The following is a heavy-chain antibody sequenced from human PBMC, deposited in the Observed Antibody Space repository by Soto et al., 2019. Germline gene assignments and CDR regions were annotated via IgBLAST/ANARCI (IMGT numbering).Heavy chain of an antibody. D-gene: IGHD6-6*01. CDR1: GYTFSNHG. V-gene: IGHV1-18*01. J-gene: IGHJ6*03. CDR2: SGAYNGNT. CDR3: ARVRQLVGYFYYYMDV. Sequence: QVQLLQSGAEVKKPGASVKVSCKASGYTFSNHGINWVRQAPGQGLEWMGWSGAYNGNTHYTQSLQGRVTMTTDTSTSTASVELRGLRSDDTAVYYWARVRQLVGYFYYYMDVWGKGTTVTVSS.